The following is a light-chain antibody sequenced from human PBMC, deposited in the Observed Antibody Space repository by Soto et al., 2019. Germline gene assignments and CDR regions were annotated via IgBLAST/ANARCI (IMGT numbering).Light chain of an antibody. Sequence: DIQMTQSPSSLSASVGDRVTITCRASLNINTFLNWYQQKPGKAPKLLIYGTSSLQSGVPSRFSGSGSGTEFTLTISSLQPDDFATYYCQHYNSYGTFGQGTRWIS. CDR2: GTS. CDR1: LNINTF. CDR3: QHYNSYGT. J-gene: IGKJ1*01. V-gene: IGKV1-5*01.